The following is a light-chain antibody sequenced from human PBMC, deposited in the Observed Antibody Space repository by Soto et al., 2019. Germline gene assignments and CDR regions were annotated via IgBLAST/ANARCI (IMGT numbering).Light chain of an antibody. J-gene: IGKJ4*01. Sequence: EIVMTQSPATLSVSPGERATLSCRASQSFSSSLAWYQQKPGQAPRLLIYDASARATGIPARFSGSGSGTEITLTISSLQSEDVAVYYCQQYNNWPFTFGGGTKVEI. V-gene: IGKV3-15*01. CDR2: DAS. CDR1: QSFSSS. CDR3: QQYNNWPFT.